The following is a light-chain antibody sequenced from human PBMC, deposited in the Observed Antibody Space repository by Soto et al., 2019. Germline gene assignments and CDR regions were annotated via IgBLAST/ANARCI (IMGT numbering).Light chain of an antibody. CDR1: SSNIGAGYD. CDR3: QSYDSSLSAPV. CDR2: GNS. V-gene: IGLV1-40*01. J-gene: IGLJ1*01. Sequence: QSVLTQPPSVSGAPGQRVTISCTGSSSNIGAGYDVHWYQQLPGTAPKLLIYGNSNRPSGVPDRFSGSKSGTSASLAITGLQAEDEVDYYCQSYDSSLSAPVVGTGTKLTVL.